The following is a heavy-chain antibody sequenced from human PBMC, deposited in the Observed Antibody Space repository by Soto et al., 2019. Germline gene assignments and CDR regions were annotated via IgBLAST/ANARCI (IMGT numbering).Heavy chain of an antibody. Sequence: ASVKVSCKASGYTFTSYAMHWVRQAPGQRLEWMGWINAGNGNTKYSQKFQGRVTITRDTSASTAYMELSSLRSEDTAVYYCAREYQLLYNWFDTWGQGTLVTVSS. D-gene: IGHD2-2*01. J-gene: IGHJ5*02. CDR2: INAGNGNT. CDR3: AREYQLLYNWFDT. CDR1: GYTFTSYA. V-gene: IGHV1-3*01.